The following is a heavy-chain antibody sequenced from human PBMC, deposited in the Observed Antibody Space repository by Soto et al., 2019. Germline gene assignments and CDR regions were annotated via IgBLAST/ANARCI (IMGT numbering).Heavy chain of an antibody. CDR3: ARVPSP. CDR1: GGSISSGGYS. V-gene: IGHV4-30-2*01. Sequence: SETLSLTCAVSGGSISSGGYSWRWIRQPPGKGLEWIGYIYHSGSTYYNPSLTSRVTISVDRSKTQFSLKLSSVTAAAAAGYSCARVPSPWGQRTRVTVSS. CDR2: IYHSGST. J-gene: IGHJ5*02.